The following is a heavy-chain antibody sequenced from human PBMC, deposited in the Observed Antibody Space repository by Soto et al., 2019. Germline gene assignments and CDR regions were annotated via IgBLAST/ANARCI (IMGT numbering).Heavy chain of an antibody. CDR1: GFSFSSYS. CDR3: ANKLVPAAIRSGVDV. V-gene: IGHV3-23*01. D-gene: IGHD2-2*02. J-gene: IGHJ6*02. CDR2: ISTSGGST. Sequence: XVCLRLSCAASGFSFSSYSKSWVRLAPGKGLEWVSSISTSGGSTYYADSVKGRFTISRDSSKNTLFLQMNSLRAEDTAVYYCANKLVPAAIRSGVDVCGQRTTVTVSS.